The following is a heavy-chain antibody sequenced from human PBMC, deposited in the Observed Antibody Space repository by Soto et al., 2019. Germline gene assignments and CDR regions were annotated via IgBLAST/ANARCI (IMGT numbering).Heavy chain of an antibody. CDR3: ARVGFNWNDDYYGMDF. Sequence: SETLSLTCAVYGGSFSGYYWSWIRQPPGKGLEWIGEINHSGSTNYNPSLKSRVTISVDTSKNQFSLKLSSVTAADTAVYYCARVGFNWNDDYYGMDFWGQGTTVTVSS. J-gene: IGHJ6*02. CDR2: INHSGST. V-gene: IGHV4-34*01. CDR1: GGSFSGYY. D-gene: IGHD1-20*01.